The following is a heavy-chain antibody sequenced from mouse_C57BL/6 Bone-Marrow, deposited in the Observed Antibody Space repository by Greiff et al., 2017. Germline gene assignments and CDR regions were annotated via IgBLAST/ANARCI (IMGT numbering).Heavy chain of an antibody. CDR1: GFTFSDYG. J-gene: IGHJ3*01. CDR2: ISSGSSTI. Sequence: DVKLVESGGGLVKPGGSLKLSCAASGFTFSDYGMHWVRQAPEKGLEWVAYISSGSSTIYYADTVKGRFTISRDKAKNTLFLQMTSLRSEDTAMYYCARGGNYLFAYWGQGTLVTVSA. CDR3: ARGGNYLFAY. V-gene: IGHV5-17*01. D-gene: IGHD2-1*01.